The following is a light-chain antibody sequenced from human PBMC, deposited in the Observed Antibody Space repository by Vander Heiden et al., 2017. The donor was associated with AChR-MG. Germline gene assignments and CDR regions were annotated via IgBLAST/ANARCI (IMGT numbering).Light chain of an antibody. V-gene: IGKV1-39*01. CDR1: QRISSY. CDR2: DAS. J-gene: IGKJ2*01. CDR3: QQRYNTLLHT. Sequence: DIQLTHPPPSLSASVGDRVTITCRASQRISSYWYWYQQKPGKEPKLLIYDASSLQGRVPSRISSSGSGTDFTLTISSLQPEDVATYYCQQRYNTLLHTFGQGTKLEIK.